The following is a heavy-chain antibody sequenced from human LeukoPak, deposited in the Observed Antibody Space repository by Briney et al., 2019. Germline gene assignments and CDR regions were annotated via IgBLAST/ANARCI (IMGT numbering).Heavy chain of an antibody. CDR3: ARDNGVVVMTQGWFDP. D-gene: IGHD3-22*01. CDR2: IIPIFGTA. V-gene: IGHV1-69*05. CDR1: GGTFSSYA. J-gene: IGHJ5*02. Sequence: ASVKVSCKASGGTFSSYAISWVRQAPGQGLEWMGGIIPIFGTANYAQKFQGRVTITTDESTSTAYMELSSLRSEDTAVYYCARDNGVVVMTQGWFDPWGKGTLVTVSS.